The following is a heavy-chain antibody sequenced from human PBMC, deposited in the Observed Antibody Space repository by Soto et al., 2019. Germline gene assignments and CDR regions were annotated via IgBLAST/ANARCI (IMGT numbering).Heavy chain of an antibody. Sequence: QVQLQESGPGLVRPSQTLSLTCNVSGDSIDSGGSYWSWIRQRPGKGLEWIGYIYYTGSSYYNPSLKSRLTLSLDTSNNQFSLQLRSVTAADTAVYYCARERQLGPSSGRLDSWGLGTLVTVSS. CDR3: ARERQLGPSSGRLDS. V-gene: IGHV4-31*03. CDR1: GDSIDSGGSY. D-gene: IGHD6-6*01. CDR2: IYYTGSS. J-gene: IGHJ5*01.